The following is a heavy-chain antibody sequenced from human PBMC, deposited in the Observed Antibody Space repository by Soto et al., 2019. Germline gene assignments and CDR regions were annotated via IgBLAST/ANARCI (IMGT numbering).Heavy chain of an antibody. CDR2: IVVGSGNT. J-gene: IGHJ4*02. D-gene: IGHD3-22*01. V-gene: IGHV1-58*01. Sequence: SVKVSCKASGFTFTSSAVQWVRQARGQRLEWIGWIVVGSGNTNYAQKFQERVTITRDMSTSTAYMELSSLRSEDTAVYYCAADPGGSSGYYYEFDYWGQGTLVTVSS. CDR3: AADPGGSSGYYYEFDY. CDR1: GFTFTSSA.